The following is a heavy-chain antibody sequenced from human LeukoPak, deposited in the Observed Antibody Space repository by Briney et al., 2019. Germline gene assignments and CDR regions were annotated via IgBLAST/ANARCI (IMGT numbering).Heavy chain of an antibody. D-gene: IGHD3-16*01. V-gene: IGHV1-2*02. Sequence: SVKVSCNASGYAFALYYMHWVGQAPGQGREWRGWINPNSGGTNYTKKFQGRDTMTMDTCISTAYMELSRLRSDDTAVYSCARGNLYPIDYWGQRTLVTVSS. CDR3: ARGNLYPIDY. J-gene: IGHJ4*02. CDR2: INPNSGGT. CDR1: GYAFALYY.